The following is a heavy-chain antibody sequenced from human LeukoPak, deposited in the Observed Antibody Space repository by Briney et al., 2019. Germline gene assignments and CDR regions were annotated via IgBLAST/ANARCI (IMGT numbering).Heavy chain of an antibody. CDR2: IYYSGST. J-gene: IGHJ4*02. Sequence: PSETLSLTCTVSGGSISSYYWSWIRQPPGKGLEWIGYIYYSGSTNYNPSLKSRVTISVDTSKNQFSLKLSSVTAADTAVYYCARDSSIAALPYFDYWGQGTLVTVSS. D-gene: IGHD6-6*01. CDR3: ARDSSIAALPYFDY. V-gene: IGHV4-59*01. CDR1: GGSISSYY.